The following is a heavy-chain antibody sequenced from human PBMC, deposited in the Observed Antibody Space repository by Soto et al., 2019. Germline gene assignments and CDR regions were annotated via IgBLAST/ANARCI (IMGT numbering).Heavy chain of an antibody. V-gene: IGHV3-30*18. D-gene: IGHD1-7*01. CDR2: ISFDGNYK. J-gene: IGHJ6*02. CDR1: GFIFSGYG. Sequence: HPGGSLRLSCAASGFIFSGYGMHWVRQAPGKGLEWVAVISFDGNYKYYADSVKGRFTISRDNSKNTLYLQMNSLRVEDTAVYYCAKDRGGWNYVFYYYGMDVWGQGTTVTVSS. CDR3: AKDRGGWNYVFYYYGMDV.